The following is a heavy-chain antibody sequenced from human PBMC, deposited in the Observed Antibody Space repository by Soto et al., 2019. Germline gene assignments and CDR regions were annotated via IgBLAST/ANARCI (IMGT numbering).Heavy chain of an antibody. CDR1: GGSISSGGYY. Sequence: QVQLQESGPGLVKPSQTLSLTCTVSGGSISSGGYYWSWIRRHPGKGLEWIGYIYYSGSTYYNPSLKSRVTISVDTSKNQFSLKLSSVTAADTAVYYCARAFGWDYYYYYYMDVWGKGTTVTVSS. J-gene: IGHJ6*03. V-gene: IGHV4-31*03. CDR3: ARAFGWDYYYYYYMDV. D-gene: IGHD6-19*01. CDR2: IYYSGST.